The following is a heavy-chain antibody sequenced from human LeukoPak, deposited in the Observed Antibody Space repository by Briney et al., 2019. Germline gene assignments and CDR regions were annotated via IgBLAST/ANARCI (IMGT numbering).Heavy chain of an antibody. CDR2: ISTYDGNA. V-gene: IGHV1-18*01. CDR3: ARAPSGFTYGPGDH. Sequence: GASVKVSCKASGYSFTSYGITWVRQGPGQGLEWMGWISTYDGNANYAQKLQGRVTMTTDTSTIAAYMELRSLRSDDTAVYYCARAPSGFTYGPGDHWGQGTLVTVSS. D-gene: IGHD5-18*01. CDR1: GYSFTSYG. J-gene: IGHJ4*02.